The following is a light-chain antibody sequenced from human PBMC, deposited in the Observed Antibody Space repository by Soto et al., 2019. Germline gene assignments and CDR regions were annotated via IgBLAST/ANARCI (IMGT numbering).Light chain of an antibody. V-gene: IGLV2-14*01. Sequence: QSVLTQPASVSGSPGQSITISCTGTSSDVGGSDFVSWHQQHPGKAPKLMLYDVSKWPSGVSNRFSGSKSGNTASLTISGLQAEDEADYYCSSYTSSRSYVFGTRTKVTGL. CDR3: SSYTSSRSYV. CDR2: DVS. CDR1: SSDVGGSDF. J-gene: IGLJ1*01.